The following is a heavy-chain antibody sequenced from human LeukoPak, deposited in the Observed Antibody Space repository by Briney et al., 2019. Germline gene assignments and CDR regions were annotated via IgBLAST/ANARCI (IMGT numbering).Heavy chain of an antibody. J-gene: IGHJ4*02. CDR1: GGSISGSRYY. CDR3: ARGLEVAGNYFDY. CDR2: IYYSGST. Sequence: SETLSLTCTVSGGSISGSRYYWGWIRQPPGKGLEWIGSIYYSGSTYYNPSLKSRVTISVDTSKNQFSLKLSSVTAADTAVYYCARGLEVAGNYFDYWGQGTLVTVSS. D-gene: IGHD6-19*01. V-gene: IGHV4-39*01.